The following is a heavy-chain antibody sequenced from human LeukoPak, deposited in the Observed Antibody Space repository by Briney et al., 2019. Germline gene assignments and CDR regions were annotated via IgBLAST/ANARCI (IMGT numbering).Heavy chain of an antibody. V-gene: IGHV3-7*01. CDR2: INQDGSDK. D-gene: IGHD6-6*01. CDR3: VSQFSSSSFY. J-gene: IGHJ4*02. Sequence: PGGSLRLSCAASGFTFSSYWMSWVRQAPGRGLEWVANINQDGSDKSYVDSAKGRFTISRDNAKNSLYLQMDSLRAEDTAMYYCVSQFSSSSFYWGQGTPVTVSS. CDR1: GFTFSSYW.